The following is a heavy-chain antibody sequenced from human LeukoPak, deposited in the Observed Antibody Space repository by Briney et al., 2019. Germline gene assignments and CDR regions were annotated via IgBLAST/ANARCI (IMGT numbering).Heavy chain of an antibody. CDR1: GYTFTSYA. D-gene: IGHD3-16*02. Sequence: ASVKVSCKASGYTFTSYAMHWVRQAPGQRLEWMGWINAGNGNTKYSQKFQGRVTMTRDTSASTAYMELSSLRSEDMAVYYCARGGYDYVWGSYRHNWFDPWGQGTLVTVSS. CDR2: INAGNGNT. J-gene: IGHJ5*02. CDR3: ARGGYDYVWGSYRHNWFDP. V-gene: IGHV1-3*01.